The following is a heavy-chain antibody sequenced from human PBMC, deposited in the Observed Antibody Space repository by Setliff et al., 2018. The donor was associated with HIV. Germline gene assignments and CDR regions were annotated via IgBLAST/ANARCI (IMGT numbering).Heavy chain of an antibody. CDR3: ARDSGGYNYGFAVGSFDY. Sequence: PSETLSLTCTVSGASISSYYWTWIRQPPGEGLEWIGNIYYTGSTNYNPSLKSRITISIDTSKSQFSLKLTSVAAADTAVYYCARDSGGYNYGFAVGSFDYWGQGALVTVSS. D-gene: IGHD5-18*01. V-gene: IGHV4-59*01. J-gene: IGHJ4*02. CDR2: IYYTGST. CDR1: GASISSYY.